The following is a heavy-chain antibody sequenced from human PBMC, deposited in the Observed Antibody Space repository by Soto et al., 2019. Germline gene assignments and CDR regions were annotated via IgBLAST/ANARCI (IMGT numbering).Heavy chain of an antibody. CDR3: ASSSGWYPMGV. J-gene: IGHJ6*02. CDR1: GGSFSGYY. D-gene: IGHD6-19*01. CDR2: INHSGST. V-gene: IGHV4-34*01. Sequence: QVQLQQWGAGLLKPSETLSLTCSVYGGSFSGYYWSWIRQPPGKGLEWSGEINHSGSTNYNPSLKRRVTISVGTSKNQFALKLSSVTAADTAVYYCASSSGWYPMGVWGQGTTVTVSS.